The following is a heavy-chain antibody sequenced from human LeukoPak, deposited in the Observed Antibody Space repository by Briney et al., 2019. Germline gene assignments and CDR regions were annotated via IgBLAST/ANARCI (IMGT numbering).Heavy chain of an antibody. CDR1: GFTFSDYY. V-gene: IGHV3-11*06. D-gene: IGHD5-12*01. CDR3: ARAIEATRRSTGTCNYFDY. Sequence: AGSLRLSCAASGFTFSDYYMSWIRQAPGKGLDWVSYIAISSSYTNYADSVKGRFTISRDNAKNSLYLQMNSLRAEDTAVYYCARAIEATRRSTGTCNYFDYWGQGTLVTVSS. J-gene: IGHJ4*02. CDR2: IAISSSYT.